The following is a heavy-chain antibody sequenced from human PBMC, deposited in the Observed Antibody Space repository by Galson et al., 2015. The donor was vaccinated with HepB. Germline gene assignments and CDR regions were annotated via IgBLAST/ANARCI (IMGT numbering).Heavy chain of an antibody. CDR3: ARGPDYDFWSVYYGMDV. CDR2: IKQDGSEK. Sequence: SLRLSCAASGFTFSSYWMSWVRQAPGKGLEWVANIKQDGSEKYYVDSVKGRFTISRDNAKNSLYLQMNSLRAEDTAVYYCARGPDYDFWSVYYGMDVWGQGTPDTVSS. V-gene: IGHV3-7*03. CDR1: GFTFSSYW. J-gene: IGHJ6*02. D-gene: IGHD3-3*01.